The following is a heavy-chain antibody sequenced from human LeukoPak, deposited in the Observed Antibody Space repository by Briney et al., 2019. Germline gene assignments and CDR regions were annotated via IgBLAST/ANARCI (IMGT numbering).Heavy chain of an antibody. J-gene: IGHJ5*02. V-gene: IGHV4-30-4*01. CDR2: IYYSGST. D-gene: IGHD6-13*01. CDR1: GGSISSGDYY. CDR3: ARDSSSWFGWFDP. Sequence: SQTLSLTCTVSGGSISSGDYYWSWIRQPPGKGLEWIGYIYYSGSTYYNPSLKSRVTISVDTSKNQFSLKLSSVTAADTAVYYCARDSSSWFGWFDPWGQGTLVTASS.